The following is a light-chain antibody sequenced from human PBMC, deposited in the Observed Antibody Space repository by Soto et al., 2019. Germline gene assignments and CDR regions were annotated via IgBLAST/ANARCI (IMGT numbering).Light chain of an antibody. CDR3: QQYGISPRT. J-gene: IGKJ1*01. Sequence: EIVLTQSPGTLSLPPGERATLSCRASQSVTSNYLAWYQQKPGQAPRLLIYGVSSRATGIPDRFSGSGSGTDFTLTISRLEPEDFAVYYCQQYGISPRTFGQGTKVDIK. V-gene: IGKV3-20*01. CDR2: GVS. CDR1: QSVTSNY.